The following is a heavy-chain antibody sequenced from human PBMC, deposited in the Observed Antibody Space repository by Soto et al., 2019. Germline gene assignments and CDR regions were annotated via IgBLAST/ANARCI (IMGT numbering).Heavy chain of an antibody. J-gene: IGHJ6*02. Sequence: GGSLRLSCAASGFTFSSYAMSWVRQAPGKGLEWVSAISGSGGSTYYADSVKGRFTISRDNSKNTLYLQMNSLRAEDTAVYYCAKSGDGYPYYYGMDVWGQGTTVTVSS. CDR1: GFTFSSYA. V-gene: IGHV3-23*01. CDR3: AKSGDGYPYYYGMDV. D-gene: IGHD5-18*01. CDR2: ISGSGGST.